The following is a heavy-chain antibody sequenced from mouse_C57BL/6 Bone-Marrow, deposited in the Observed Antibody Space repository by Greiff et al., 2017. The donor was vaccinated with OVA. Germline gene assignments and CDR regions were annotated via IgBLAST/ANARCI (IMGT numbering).Heavy chain of an antibody. CDR2: IYPRDGST. CDR1: GYTFTSYD. D-gene: IGHD2-2*01. J-gene: IGHJ2*01. Sequence: QVQLQQSGPELVKPGASVKLSCKASGYTFTSYDINWVKQTPGQGLEWIGWIYPRDGSTKYNETFKGKATLTVDTSSSTAYMELHSLTSEDSAVYFCALYYGYDGSYWGQGTTLTVSS. V-gene: IGHV1-85*01. CDR3: ALYYGYDGSY.